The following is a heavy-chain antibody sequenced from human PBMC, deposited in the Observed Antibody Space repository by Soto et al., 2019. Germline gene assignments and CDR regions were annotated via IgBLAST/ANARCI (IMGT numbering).Heavy chain of an antibody. J-gene: IGHJ4*02. CDR3: ARGSYQFEY. CDR1: GFTFSAYA. Sequence: GGSLRLSCAASGFTFSAYAMSWFRQAPGGGLEWVSTISTTGAGTYYADSVKGRFPISRDNSKNTLYLQMNSLRAEDTALYYCARGSYQFEYWGQGTLVTVSS. CDR2: ISTTGAGT. D-gene: IGHD1-26*01. V-gene: IGHV3-23*01.